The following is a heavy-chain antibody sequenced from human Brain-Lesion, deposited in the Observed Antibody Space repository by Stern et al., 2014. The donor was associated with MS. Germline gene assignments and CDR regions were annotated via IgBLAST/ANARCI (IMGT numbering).Heavy chain of an antibody. D-gene: IGHD2-15*01. Sequence: QVQLVESGPGLVKPSETLSLTCTVAGGPVSSTSYAWAWIRPPPGKGLAWIGTIYYSGNPYYSPSLKSRLTISLDTSKNQFSLQLRSVTAADTAVYYCAGEEDIRYCSGGSCTGNWFDPWGQGTLVTVSS. J-gene: IGHJ5*02. CDR2: IYYSGNP. CDR3: AGEEDIRYCSGGSCTGNWFDP. CDR1: GGPVSSTSYA. V-gene: IGHV4-39*01.